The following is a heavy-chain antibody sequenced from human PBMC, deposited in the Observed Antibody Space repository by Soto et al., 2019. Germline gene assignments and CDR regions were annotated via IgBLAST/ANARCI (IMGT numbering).Heavy chain of an antibody. V-gene: IGHV4-61*01. D-gene: IGHD3-9*01. CDR1: GGSVSSGSYY. J-gene: IGHJ6*02. Sequence: SETLSLTCSVSGGSVSSGSYYWSWIRQPPGKGLEWIGYIYYSGSTNYNPSLKSRVTISVDTSKNQFSLKLSSVTAADTAVYYCARVYYDILTGYATYGMDVWGQGTTVTVSS. CDR2: IYYSGST. CDR3: ARVYYDILTGYATYGMDV.